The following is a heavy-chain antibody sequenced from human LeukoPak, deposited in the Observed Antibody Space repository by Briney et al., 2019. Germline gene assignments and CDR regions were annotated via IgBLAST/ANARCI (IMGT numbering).Heavy chain of an antibody. Sequence: GASLQISCQGSGYSFTSYWIGWVRPVPGKGLEWMGIIYPGDSDTRYSPSFQGQVTISADKSISTAYLQWSSLKASDTAMYYCARLESSGWYSDYWGQGTLVTVSS. CDR3: ARLESSGWYSDY. V-gene: IGHV5-51*01. CDR1: GYSFTSYW. CDR2: IYPGDSDT. J-gene: IGHJ4*02. D-gene: IGHD6-19*01.